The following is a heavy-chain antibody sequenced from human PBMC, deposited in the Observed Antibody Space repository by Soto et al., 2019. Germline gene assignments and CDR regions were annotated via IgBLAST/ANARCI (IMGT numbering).Heavy chain of an antibody. D-gene: IGHD5-18*01. CDR3: AKRRGYSNGEFDY. CDR1: GYTFTSYG. J-gene: IGHJ4*02. Sequence: QVQLVQSGAEVKKPGASVKVSCKASGYTFTSYGISWVRQAPGQGLEWMGWITAYNGNTNYAQKLQGRVTMTTDTSPSKAYMERRRLRSDDTAVYYCAKRRGYSNGEFDYWGQGTPVTVSS. CDR2: ITAYNGNT. V-gene: IGHV1-18*01.